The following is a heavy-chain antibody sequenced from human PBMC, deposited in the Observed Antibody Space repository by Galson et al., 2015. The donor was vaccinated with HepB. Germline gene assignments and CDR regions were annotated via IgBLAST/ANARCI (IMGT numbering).Heavy chain of an antibody. J-gene: IGHJ6*04. D-gene: IGHD1-7*01. V-gene: IGHV1-69*10. CDR2: IIPILGIA. Sequence: SCKASGGTFSSYAISWVRQAPGQGLEWMGGIIPILGIANYAQRFQGRVTITADKSTSTAYMELSSLRSEDTAVYYCARAGGWNYIVDVWGKGTTVTVSS. CDR1: GGTFSSYA. CDR3: ARAGGWNYIVDV.